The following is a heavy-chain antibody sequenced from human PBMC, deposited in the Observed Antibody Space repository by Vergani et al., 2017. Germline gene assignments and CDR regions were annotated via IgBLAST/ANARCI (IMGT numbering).Heavy chain of an antibody. CDR1: GFTFDDYA. CDR3: AKGHVPGIAAAEPLYYFDG. CDR2: ISGNSGSI. Sequence: EVQLVESGGGLVQPGRSLRLSCAASGFTFDDYAMHWVRHAPGKGLEWVSGISGNSGSIGYADSVKGRFTISRDNAKNSLYLQMNSLGAEDMALYYCAKGHVPGIAAAEPLYYFDGWGQGTLVTVSS. D-gene: IGHD6-13*01. J-gene: IGHJ4*02. V-gene: IGHV3-9*03.